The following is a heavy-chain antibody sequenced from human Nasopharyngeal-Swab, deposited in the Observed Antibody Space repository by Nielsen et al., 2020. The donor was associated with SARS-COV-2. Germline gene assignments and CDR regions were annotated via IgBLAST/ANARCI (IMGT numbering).Heavy chain of an antibody. CDR2: ISYSGAT. J-gene: IGHJ3*01. CDR1: GGSINNFY. CDR3: AAGYDERSYSRSWFDAFDV. D-gene: IGHD6-13*01. Sequence: SETLSLTCSVSGGSINNFYWTWIRQPPGKGLEWTAYISYSGATNYDPSLKSRVTISRDTSKNEVSLKLNSVTAADTAVYYCAAGYDERSYSRSWFDAFDVWGQGTVVTVSS. V-gene: IGHV4-59*08.